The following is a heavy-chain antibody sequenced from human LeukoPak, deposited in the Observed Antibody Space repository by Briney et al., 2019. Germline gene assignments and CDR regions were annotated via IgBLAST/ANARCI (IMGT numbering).Heavy chain of an antibody. J-gene: IGHJ4*02. CDR3: ARRPWGGYDY. V-gene: IGHV4-59*08. CDR1: GGSMSSYY. D-gene: IGHD5-12*01. CDR2: IHYSGTT. Sequence: SETLSLTCTVSGGSMSSYYWCWIRQPPGKGLEWIGDIHYSGTTSYNSSLKSRVTISTDTSKNQFSLQMGSVTAADTAVYYCARRPWGGYDYWGQGSLIIVSS.